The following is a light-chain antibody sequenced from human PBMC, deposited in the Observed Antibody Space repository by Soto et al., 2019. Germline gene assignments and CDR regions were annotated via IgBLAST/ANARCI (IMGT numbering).Light chain of an antibody. J-gene: IGLJ1*01. Sequence: QSVLTQPASVSGSPGQSIAISCTGTSSDVGAYNYVSWYQQHPGKAPKLMIFDVTNRPSGVSDRFSGSKSGNTASLTISGLQAEDEADYYCSSYTSSSTYVFGTGNKVTVL. CDR3: SSYTSSSTYV. V-gene: IGLV2-14*03. CDR1: SSDVGAYNY. CDR2: DVT.